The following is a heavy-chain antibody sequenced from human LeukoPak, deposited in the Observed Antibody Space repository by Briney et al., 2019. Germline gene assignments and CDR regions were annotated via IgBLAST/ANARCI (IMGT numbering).Heavy chain of an antibody. V-gene: IGHV3-73*01. D-gene: IGHD6-6*01. CDR2: IRSKANSYAT. CDR3: TRQEYSSSAFDY. J-gene: IGHJ4*02. CDR1: GFTFSSYS. Sequence: GGSLRLSCAASGFTFSSYSMHWVRQASGKGLEWVGRIRSKANSYATAYAASVKGRFIISRDDSKNTAYLQMNSLKTEDTAVYYCTRQEYSSSAFDYWGQGTLVTVSS.